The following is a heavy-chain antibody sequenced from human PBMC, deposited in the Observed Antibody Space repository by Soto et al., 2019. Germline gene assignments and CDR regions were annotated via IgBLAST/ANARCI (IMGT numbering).Heavy chain of an antibody. V-gene: IGHV3-23*01. CDR1: GVPSSNYA. CDR2: ISGSGGST. CDR3: AKGTVDTAMLFYYYYGMDV. Sequence: PGGSLRLPCTAFGVPSSNYAMSLVRPDPGKGLEWVSAISGSGGSTYYADSVKGRFTISRDNSKNTLYLQMNSLRAEDTAVYYCAKGTVDTAMLFYYYYGMDVWGQGTTVIVSS. D-gene: IGHD5-18*01. J-gene: IGHJ6*02.